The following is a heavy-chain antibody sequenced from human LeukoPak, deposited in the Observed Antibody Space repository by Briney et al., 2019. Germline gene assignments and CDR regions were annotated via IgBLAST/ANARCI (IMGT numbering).Heavy chain of an antibody. D-gene: IGHD3-10*01. V-gene: IGHV4-39*01. CDR2: IYYSGST. Sequence: SETLSLTCTVSGGSISSSSYYWGWIRQPPGKGLEWIGSIYYSGSTYYNPSLKSRVTISVDTSKNQFSLKLSSVTAADTAVYYCARRGYYGSGSYYSWFDPWGQGTLVTVSS. CDR3: ARRGYYGSGSYYSWFDP. CDR1: GGSISSSSYY. J-gene: IGHJ5*02.